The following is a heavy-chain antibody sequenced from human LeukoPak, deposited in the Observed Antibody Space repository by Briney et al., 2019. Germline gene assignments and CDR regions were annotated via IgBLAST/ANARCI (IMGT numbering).Heavy chain of an antibody. J-gene: IGHJ4*02. V-gene: IGHV3-30-3*01. CDR3: ARPRYDFWSGYVAY. CDR1: GFTFSSYA. Sequence: GGSLRLSCAASGFTFSSYAMHWVRQAPGKGLEWVAVISYDGSNKYYADSVKGRFTIPRANSKNTLYLQMNSLRAEDTAVYYCARPRYDFWSGYVAYWGQGTLVTVSS. D-gene: IGHD3-3*01. CDR2: ISYDGSNK.